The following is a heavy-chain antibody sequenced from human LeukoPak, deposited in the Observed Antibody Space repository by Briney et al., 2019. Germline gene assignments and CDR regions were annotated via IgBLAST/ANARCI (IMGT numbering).Heavy chain of an antibody. Sequence: SETLSLTCTVSGGSISGYYWSWIRQPPGKGLEWIGYIYYSGSTSYNPSLKSRVTISIDTSKNQFSLRLTSVTAADTAVYFCATLVSTRYYFDYWGQGTLVTVSS. CDR3: ATLVSTRYYFDY. J-gene: IGHJ4*02. CDR2: IYYSGST. D-gene: IGHD5/OR15-5a*01. V-gene: IGHV4-59*08. CDR1: GGSISGYY.